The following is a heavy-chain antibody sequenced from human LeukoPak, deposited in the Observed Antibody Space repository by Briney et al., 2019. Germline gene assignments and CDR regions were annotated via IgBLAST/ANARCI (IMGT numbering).Heavy chain of an antibody. D-gene: IGHD3-3*01. V-gene: IGHV1-2*02. CDR1: GYTFTGYF. J-gene: IGHJ5*02. CDR2: INPNSGGT. CDR3: ARGVTIFGVPAGWFDP. Sequence: GASVKVSCKASGYTFTGYFMHWVRQAPGQGLEWMGWINPNSGGTNYAQKFQGRVTMTRDTSISTAYMELSRLRSDDTGVYYCARGVTIFGVPAGWFDPWGQGTLVTVSS.